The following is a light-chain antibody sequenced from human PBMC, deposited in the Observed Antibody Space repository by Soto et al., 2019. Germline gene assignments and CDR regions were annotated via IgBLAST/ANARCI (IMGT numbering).Light chain of an antibody. Sequence: QSALTQPASVSGSPGQSITISCTGTSSDVGGYNYVSWYQQHTGKAPKLMIYDVSNRPSGVSNRFSGSKSGNTASLTISGLQAEDEADYYCSSYTSSNTLHVLFGGGTKLTVL. CDR1: SSDVGGYNY. V-gene: IGLV2-14*01. J-gene: IGLJ2*01. CDR3: SSYTSSNTLHVL. CDR2: DVS.